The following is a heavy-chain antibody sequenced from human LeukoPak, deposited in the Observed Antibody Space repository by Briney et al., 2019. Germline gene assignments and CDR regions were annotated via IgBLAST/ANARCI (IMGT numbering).Heavy chain of an antibody. D-gene: IGHD3-3*01. V-gene: IGHV4-34*01. Sequence: SETLSLTCAVYGGSFSGYYWSWIRQPPGKGLEWIGEINHSGSTNYNPSLKSRVTISVDTSKNQFSLKLSSVTAADTAVYYCARVAVLRFLEWLPSYYYYYYYMDVWGKGTTVTVSS. CDR3: ARVAVLRFLEWLPSYYYYYYYMDV. CDR1: GGSFSGYY. J-gene: IGHJ6*03. CDR2: INHSGST.